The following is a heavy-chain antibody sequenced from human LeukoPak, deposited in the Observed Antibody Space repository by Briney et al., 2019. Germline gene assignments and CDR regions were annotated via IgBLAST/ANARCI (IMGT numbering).Heavy chain of an antibody. J-gene: IGHJ4*02. V-gene: IGHV3-23*01. CDR1: GFTLRTYA. Sequence: GGSLRLSCAASGFTLRTYALNWVRQAPGKGLEWVSAISDSGGAIYYADSVKGRFTISTDNSKNSLFLQMNSLRAEYTAVYYCARIGSAAFPDYWGQGTLVTVSS. CDR3: ARIGSAAFPDY. D-gene: IGHD3-3*02. CDR2: ISDSGGAI.